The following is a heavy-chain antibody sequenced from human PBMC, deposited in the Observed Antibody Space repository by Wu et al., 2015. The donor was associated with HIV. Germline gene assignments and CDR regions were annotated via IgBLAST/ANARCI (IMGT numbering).Heavy chain of an antibody. V-gene: IGHV1-8*01. J-gene: IGHJ3*02. CDR3: ARGRVPYYYGSGQLHNSGDDAFDI. Sequence: QVQLVQSGAEVKKPGASVKVSCKASGYTFTSYDINWVRQATGQGLEWMGWMNPTSGNTGYAQKFQGRVTMTRNTAISTAYMELSSLRSEDTAVYYCARGRVPYYYGSGQLHNSGDDAFDIWGQGTMVTVSS. CDR1: GYTFTSYD. CDR2: MNPTSGNT. D-gene: IGHD3-10*01.